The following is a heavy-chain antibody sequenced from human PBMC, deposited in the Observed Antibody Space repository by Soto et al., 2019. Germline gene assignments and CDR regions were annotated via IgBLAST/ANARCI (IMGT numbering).Heavy chain of an antibody. CDR3: ARYRREAVAGYTLDN. J-gene: IGHJ4*02. D-gene: IGHD6-19*01. CDR1: GGSISSNY. V-gene: IGHV4-59*01. Sequence: PCETLSLTCTVSGGSISSNYWTWIRQPPGKGLEWIGCVYNSGSTNYNPSLKSRVTISEDTSKSQFSLKVNSMTAADTAVYYCARYRREAVAGYTLDNWGQGILVTVSS. CDR2: VYNSGST.